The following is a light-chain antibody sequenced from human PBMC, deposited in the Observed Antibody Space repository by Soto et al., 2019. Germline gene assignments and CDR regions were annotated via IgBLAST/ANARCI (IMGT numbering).Light chain of an antibody. J-gene: IGKJ1*01. CDR1: RNVSKW. Sequence: DIQMTQSPSTLSASVGDRVTITCRASRNVSKWMAWYQQKPGKAPKVLIYKASNLESGVPSRFSGSGSDTEFTLTISSLQPDDFATYYCQQYNSYSWTFGQGTKVDIK. CDR2: KAS. V-gene: IGKV1-5*03. CDR3: QQYNSYSWT.